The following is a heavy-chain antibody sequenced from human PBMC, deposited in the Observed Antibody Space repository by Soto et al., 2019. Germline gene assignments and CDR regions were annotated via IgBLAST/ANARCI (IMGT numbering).Heavy chain of an antibody. D-gene: IGHD1-1*01. V-gene: IGHV1-3*01. CDR1: GYTFTTSG. J-gene: IGHJ5*02. CDR3: ARAPRLTQLSA. CDR2: INGVNGNT. Sequence: QVQLVQSGAEVKKAGASVRISCEASGYTFTTSGMHWVRQAPGQGLEWVGWINGVNGNTKYSQKFQDRVTITRDSSASTAYMELSGLTSDDTGVFYCARAPRLTQLSAWGQGTLVIVSS.